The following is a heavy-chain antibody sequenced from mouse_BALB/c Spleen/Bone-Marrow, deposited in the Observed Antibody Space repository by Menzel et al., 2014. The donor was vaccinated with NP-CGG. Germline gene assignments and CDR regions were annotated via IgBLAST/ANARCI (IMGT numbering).Heavy chain of an antibody. CDR2: INPDSSTI. Sequence: DVHLVESGGGLVQPGGSLKLSCAASGFDFSRYWMSWVRQAPGKGLEWIGEINPDSSTINYTPSLKDKFIISRDNAKNTLYLQMSKVRSEDTALYYCARLSYYGRFAYWGQGTLVTASA. V-gene: IGHV4-1*02. J-gene: IGHJ3*01. D-gene: IGHD1-1*01. CDR1: GFDFSRYW. CDR3: ARLSYYGRFAY.